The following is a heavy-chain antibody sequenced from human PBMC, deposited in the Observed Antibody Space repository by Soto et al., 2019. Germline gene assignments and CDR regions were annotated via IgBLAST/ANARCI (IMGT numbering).Heavy chain of an antibody. CDR3: AGTAEEELPFDY. CDR2: INPNSGGT. J-gene: IGHJ4*02. V-gene: IGHV1-2*02. CDR1: GYTFTGYY. D-gene: IGHD1-26*01. Sequence: ASVKVSCKASGYTFTGYYMHWVRQAPGQGLEWMGWINPNSGGTNYAQKFQGRVTMTRDTSISTAYMELSRLRADDTAVYYCAGTAEEELPFDYWGQGTLVTVSS.